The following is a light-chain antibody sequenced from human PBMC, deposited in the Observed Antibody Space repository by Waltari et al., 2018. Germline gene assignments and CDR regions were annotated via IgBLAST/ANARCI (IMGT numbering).Light chain of an antibody. CDR2: KAS. V-gene: IGKV1-5*03. CDR3: QQYNESTYT. CDR1: QSISTW. Sequence: DIQMTQSPSTLSASVGDRVTITCRASQSISTWLAWYQQIPGEAPKLLIYKASSLESGVPSRFSGSGSGTEFTLTISSLRPDDFATYYCQQYNESTYTFGQGTKLEIK. J-gene: IGKJ2*01.